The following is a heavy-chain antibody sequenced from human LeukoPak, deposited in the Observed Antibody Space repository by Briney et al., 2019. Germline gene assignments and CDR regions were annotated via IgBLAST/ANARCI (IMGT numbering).Heavy chain of an antibody. Sequence: GGSLRLSCAASGFTVSSNYMSWVRQAPGKGLEWGSVIYSGGSTYYADSVKGRFTISRDNSKNTLYLQMNSLRAEDTAVYYCAKDPVNSMEHNWFDPWGPGTLVTVSS. V-gene: IGHV3-53*01. CDR3: AKDPVNSMEHNWFDP. CDR1: GFTVSSNY. D-gene: IGHD3-3*02. CDR2: IYSGGST. J-gene: IGHJ5*02.